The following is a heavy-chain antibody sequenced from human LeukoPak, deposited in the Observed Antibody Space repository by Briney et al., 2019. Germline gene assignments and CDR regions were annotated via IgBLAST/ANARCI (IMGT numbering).Heavy chain of an antibody. CDR3: ARDPNPYCSSTSCYAIFFDY. D-gene: IGHD2-2*01. Sequence: PGGSLRLSCAASGFTFSSYWMSWVRQAPGEGLEWVANIKQDGSEKYYVDSVKGRFTISRDNAKNSLYLQMNSLRAEDTAVYYCARDPNPYCSSTSCYAIFFDYWGQGTLVTVSS. CDR1: GFTFSSYW. CDR2: IKQDGSEK. V-gene: IGHV3-7*01. J-gene: IGHJ4*02.